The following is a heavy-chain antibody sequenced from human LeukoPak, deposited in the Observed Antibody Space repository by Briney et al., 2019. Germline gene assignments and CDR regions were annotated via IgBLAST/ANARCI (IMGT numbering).Heavy chain of an antibody. D-gene: IGHD2-15*01. CDR3: ARDNCSGGSCYADY. Sequence: GRSLRLSCAASGFTFSSYGMHWVRQAPGKGLEWVAVIWYDGSNKYYADSVKSRFTISRDNSKNTLYLQMNSLRAEDTAVYYCARDNCSGGSCYADYWGQGTLVTVSS. J-gene: IGHJ4*02. V-gene: IGHV3-33*01. CDR1: GFTFSSYG. CDR2: IWYDGSNK.